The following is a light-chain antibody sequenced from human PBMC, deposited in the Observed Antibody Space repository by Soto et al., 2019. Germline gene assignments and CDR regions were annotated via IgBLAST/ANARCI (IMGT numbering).Light chain of an antibody. CDR1: QTVSSNY. CDR3: QQYGSSPCT. J-gene: IGKJ3*01. V-gene: IGKV3-20*01. Sequence: EIVLTQSPGTLSLSPGERATLSCRASQTVSSNYLAWYQQKPGQAPRLLMYGASSRATGIPDRFSGSGSGTDFTLTITRLEPEDFAVYYCQQYGSSPCTFGPGTKVDIK. CDR2: GAS.